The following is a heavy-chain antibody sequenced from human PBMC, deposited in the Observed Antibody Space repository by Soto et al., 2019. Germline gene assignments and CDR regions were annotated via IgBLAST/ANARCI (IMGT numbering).Heavy chain of an antibody. CDR1: GGSISSGGYY. Sequence: QVQLQESGPGLVKPSQTLSLTCTVSGGSISSGGYYWSWIRQDPGKGLEWIGYIYYSGSTYYNPSLKSRVTISVDTSKNQFSLKLSSVTAADTAVYYCARGTVVVVAATGWFDPWGQGTLVTVSS. CDR3: ARGTVVVVAATGWFDP. J-gene: IGHJ5*02. CDR2: IYYSGST. D-gene: IGHD2-15*01. V-gene: IGHV4-31*03.